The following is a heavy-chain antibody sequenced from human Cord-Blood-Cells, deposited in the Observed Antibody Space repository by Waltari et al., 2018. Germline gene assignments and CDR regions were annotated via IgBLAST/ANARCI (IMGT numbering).Heavy chain of an antibody. CDR1: GYTLTELY. D-gene: IGHD1-7*01. Sequence: QAQLVQSGAEVKKPGASVKVSCKVSGYTLTELYMHWVRQAPGKGLEWMGGLEPEVGETIYTQQFQGRVTMAEDTSTVTAYMELSRLRSEDTAVYYCAAGSPGYNWNYSYCGQGTLVTVSS. V-gene: IGHV1-24*01. CDR2: LEPEVGET. CDR3: AAGSPGYNWNYSY. J-gene: IGHJ4*02.